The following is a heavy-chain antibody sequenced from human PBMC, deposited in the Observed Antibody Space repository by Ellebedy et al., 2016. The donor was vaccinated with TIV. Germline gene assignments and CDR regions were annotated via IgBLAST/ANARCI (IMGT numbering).Heavy chain of an antibody. V-gene: IGHV1-18*01. J-gene: IGHJ4*02. Sequence: AASVKVSCKASGYTFTTYGISWVRQAPGPGLEWMGWISAPIGYTNYAQKLQGRVTMTTDTPTSTAYMELRSLRSDDTAVYYCARARAGVGATGAEYYFDYWGQGTLATVSS. CDR2: ISAPIGYT. CDR3: ARARAGVGATGAEYYFDY. D-gene: IGHD1-26*01. CDR1: GYTFTTYG.